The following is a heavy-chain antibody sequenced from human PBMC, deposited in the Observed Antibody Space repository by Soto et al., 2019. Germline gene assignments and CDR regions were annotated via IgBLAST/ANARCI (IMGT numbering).Heavy chain of an antibody. D-gene: IGHD5-12*01. CDR1: GDSISSGDYY. CDR2: IYYSGST. V-gene: IGHV4-31*03. J-gene: IGHJ6*02. Sequence: SETLSLTCTVSGDSISSGDYYWSWIRQHPGKGLEWIGYIYYSGSTNYNPSLKSRVTVSIDTSANQFSLKLSPVTAADTAVYYCARADGATANYYYYGVGVWGQGTTVTVSS. CDR3: ARADGATANYYYYGVGV.